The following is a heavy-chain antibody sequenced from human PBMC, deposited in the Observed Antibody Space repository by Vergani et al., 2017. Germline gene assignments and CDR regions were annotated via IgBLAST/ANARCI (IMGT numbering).Heavy chain of an antibody. CDR1: TNSISSRSHY. D-gene: IGHD5-18*01. V-gene: IGHV4-39*01. Sequence: QLQLQESGPGPVRPAETLSLTCTVSTNSISSRSHYWGWIRQSPGRGLEWIGSVYQSGNTFYNPSFKSRVTISVDTSNDQFSLRLASMAAADTAMYFCARQSAMIISQGHFDYWGQGVLVTVSS. CDR3: ARQSAMIISQGHFDY. J-gene: IGHJ4*02. CDR2: VYQSGNT.